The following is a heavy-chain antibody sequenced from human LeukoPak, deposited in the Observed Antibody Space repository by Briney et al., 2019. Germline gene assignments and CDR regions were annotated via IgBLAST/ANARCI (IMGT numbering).Heavy chain of an antibody. Sequence: GGSLRLSCAASGCTFTTYAMHWVRQAPGRGLEYVSAISTDGGGTYYANSVKGRFTISRDNSKNTLYLQMGSLRVEDMAVYYCARYSSGSCYDYWGQGTLVTVSS. J-gene: IGHJ4*02. D-gene: IGHD6-13*01. CDR3: ARYSSGSCYDY. CDR1: GCTFTTYA. CDR2: ISTDGGGT. V-gene: IGHV3-64*01.